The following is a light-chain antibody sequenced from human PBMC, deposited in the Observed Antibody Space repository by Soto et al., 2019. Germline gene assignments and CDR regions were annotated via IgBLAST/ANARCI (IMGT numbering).Light chain of an antibody. CDR3: QQHGSWGIT. J-gene: IGKJ3*01. Sequence: EIVLTQSPATPSLSPGESATLSCRTSQSVSSNSLAWHQQKPGQAPRLLMYAASSRAAGIPDRFSGSGSGTDFTLTISRLEPEDFAVYYCQQHGSWGITFGPGTKVDIK. CDR1: QSVSSNS. CDR2: AAS. V-gene: IGKV3-20*01.